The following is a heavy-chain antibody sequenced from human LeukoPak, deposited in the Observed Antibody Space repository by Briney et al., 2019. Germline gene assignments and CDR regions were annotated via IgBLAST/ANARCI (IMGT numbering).Heavy chain of an antibody. CDR3: ARDGGYSNHYFDY. J-gene: IGHJ4*02. Sequence: GSSVKVSCKASGGTFSSYAISWVRQAPGQGLEWMGGIIPIFGTANYAQKFQGRVTMTRDMSTSTVYMELSSLRSEDTAVYYCARDGGYSNHYFDYWGQGTLVTVSS. CDR1: GGTFSSYA. V-gene: IGHV1-69*05. D-gene: IGHD4-11*01. CDR2: IIPIFGTA.